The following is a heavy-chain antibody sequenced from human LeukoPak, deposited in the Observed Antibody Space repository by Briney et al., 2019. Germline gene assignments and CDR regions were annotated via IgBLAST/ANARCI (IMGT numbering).Heavy chain of an antibody. J-gene: IGHJ6*03. V-gene: IGHV3-66*01. CDR2: IYSGGST. D-gene: IGHD1-26*01. Sequence: GGSLRLSCAASGFTVSSNYMSWVRQAPGKGLEWVSVIYSGGSTYYADPVKGRFTISRDNSKNTLYLQMNSLRAEDTAVYYCARETVGATRPPSDPIYYYYMDVWGKGTTVTVSS. CDR1: GFTVSSNY. CDR3: ARETVGATRPPSDPIYYYYMDV.